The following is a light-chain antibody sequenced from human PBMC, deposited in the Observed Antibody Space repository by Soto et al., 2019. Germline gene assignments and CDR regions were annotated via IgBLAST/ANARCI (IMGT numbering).Light chain of an antibody. CDR1: QGIRND. CDR3: QQYNNWPRT. CDR2: VTS. Sequence: AIQMTQSPSSLSASVGDRYVIACRASQGIRNDLDWYQQKPGKAPKLLIYVTSNLQSGVPSRFSGSGSGTEFTLTISSLQSEDFAVYYCQQYNNWPRTFGQGTKVDIK. J-gene: IGKJ1*01. V-gene: IGKV1-6*01.